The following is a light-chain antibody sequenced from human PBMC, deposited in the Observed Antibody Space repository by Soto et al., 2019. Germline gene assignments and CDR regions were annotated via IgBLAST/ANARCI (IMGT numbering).Light chain of an antibody. Sequence: QSVLTQPASVSGSPGQSITISCTGTNSDVGTHNLVSWYQQHPGKAPKLIIYERTKRPSGVSNRFSGSKSGNTASLTISGLQAEEEADYYCCSYPLLFGARTKVTVL. J-gene: IGLJ1*01. V-gene: IGLV2-23*01. CDR3: CSYPLL. CDR1: NSDVGTHNL. CDR2: ERT.